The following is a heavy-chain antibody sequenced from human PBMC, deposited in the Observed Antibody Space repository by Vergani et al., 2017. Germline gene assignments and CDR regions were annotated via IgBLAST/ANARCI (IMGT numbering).Heavy chain of an antibody. CDR2: IVHTGRP. V-gene: IGHV4-34*12. D-gene: IGHD4-11*01. CDR3: ERVNTETNGHLYYYYYMDV. Sequence: QVQLQQWGGGLLKPSETLSLTFVVNGGSFTSYHWTWIRQSPGEGLEWFGDIVHTGRPNYNPSLRSRLTMSVDKSRNQFSLTLNSVTATDTAIYFCERVNTETNGHLYYYYYMDVWGQGTAVTVS. CDR1: GGSFTSYH. J-gene: IGHJ6*03.